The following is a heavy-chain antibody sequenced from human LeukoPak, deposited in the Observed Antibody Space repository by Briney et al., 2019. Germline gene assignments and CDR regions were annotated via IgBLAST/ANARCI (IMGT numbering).Heavy chain of an antibody. CDR3: ARPTGVDTAMVIDY. V-gene: IGHV3-21*01. J-gene: IGHJ4*02. CDR1: GFTFSSYS. Sequence: PGGSLRLSCAASGFTFSSYSMNWVRQAPGKGLEWVSSISSSSSYIYYADSVKGRFTISRDNAKNSLYLQMNSLRAEDTAVYYCARPTGVDTAMVIDYWGQGTLVTVSS. CDR2: ISSSSSYI. D-gene: IGHD5-18*01.